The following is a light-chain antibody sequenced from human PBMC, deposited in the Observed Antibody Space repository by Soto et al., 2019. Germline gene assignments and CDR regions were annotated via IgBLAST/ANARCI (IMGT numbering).Light chain of an antibody. CDR3: QQRSNWPSIT. J-gene: IGKJ5*01. V-gene: IGKV3-11*01. CDR2: DAS. CDR1: QSVSSY. Sequence: EIVLTQSPATLSLSPGERVTLSCRASQSVSSYLAWYQQKPGQAPRLLIYDASIRATGVPARFSGSGSGTDFTLTISTLEPEDFALYYCQQRSNWPSITFGQGTRLEIK.